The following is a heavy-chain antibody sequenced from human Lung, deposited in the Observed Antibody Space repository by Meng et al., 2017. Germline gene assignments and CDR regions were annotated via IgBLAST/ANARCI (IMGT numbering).Heavy chain of an antibody. CDR2: INHSGST. Sequence: QVRLHRGGDRRFKRSQTPSPTCVVSGGSVRDYDWSWIRQPPGKGLEWIGEINHSGSTNYNPSLESRATISVDTSQNNLSLKLSSVTAADSAVYYCARGPTTMAHDFDYWGQGTLVTVSS. CDR1: GGSVRDYD. D-gene: IGHD4-11*01. CDR3: ARGPTTMAHDFDY. J-gene: IGHJ4*02. V-gene: IGHV4-34*01.